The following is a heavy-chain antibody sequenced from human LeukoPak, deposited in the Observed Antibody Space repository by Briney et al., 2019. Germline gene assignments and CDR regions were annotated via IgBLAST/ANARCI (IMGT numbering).Heavy chain of an antibody. J-gene: IGHJ4*02. D-gene: IGHD3-10*01. V-gene: IGHV4-34*01. Sequence: SEALSLTCAGYGGSFSCYYWGWSRQPPGKGLEWIGEINHSGSTNYNPSLKSRVTISVDTSKNQFSLKLSSVTAADTAVYYCAGAGSYSVWGQGTLVTVSS. CDR1: GGSFSCYY. CDR3: AGAGSYSV. CDR2: INHSGST.